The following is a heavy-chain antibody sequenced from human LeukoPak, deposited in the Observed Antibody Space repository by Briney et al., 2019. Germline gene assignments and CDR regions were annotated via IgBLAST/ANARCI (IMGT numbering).Heavy chain of an antibody. J-gene: IGHJ3*02. CDR2: ISGSGGST. D-gene: IGHD6-19*01. Sequence: PGGSLRLSCAASGFTFSTYAMSWVRQAPGKGLEWVSGISGSGGSTYYADSVKGRFTISRDNSQNTLYLQMNSLRAEDTAVYYCAKDSGIAVAGTLRAFDIWGQGTMVTVSS. CDR1: GFTFSTYA. V-gene: IGHV3-23*01. CDR3: AKDSGIAVAGTLRAFDI.